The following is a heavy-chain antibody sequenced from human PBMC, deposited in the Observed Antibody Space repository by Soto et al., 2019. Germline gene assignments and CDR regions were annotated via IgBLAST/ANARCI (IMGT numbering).Heavy chain of an antibody. Sequence: QVQLQESGPGLVKPSQTLSLTCTVSGGSISSGAYYWSWVRQPPGKGLEWIGYIYYSGSTYYNPSLKSRVTISVDTSENQFSLKLSSVTATDTAVYYCARDNYGDTYYFDYWGQGTLVTVSS. V-gene: IGHV4-30-4*01. CDR2: IYYSGST. CDR1: GGSISSGAYY. J-gene: IGHJ4*02. CDR3: ARDNYGDTYYFDY. D-gene: IGHD4-17*01.